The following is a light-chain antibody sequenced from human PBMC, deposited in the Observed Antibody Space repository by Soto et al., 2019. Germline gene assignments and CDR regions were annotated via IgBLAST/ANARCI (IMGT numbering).Light chain of an antibody. CDR1: SSNIGNNF. CDR3: GTWDNSLSAGV. Sequence: QSVLTQPPSVSAAPGQKVTISCSGSSSNIGNNFVSWFQQLPGAAPKLLIFESNKRRSGIPDRFSGSKSGTSATLGITGLQTGDEADYYRGTWDNSLSAGVFGGGTKVTVL. CDR2: ESN. V-gene: IGLV1-51*02. J-gene: IGLJ2*01.